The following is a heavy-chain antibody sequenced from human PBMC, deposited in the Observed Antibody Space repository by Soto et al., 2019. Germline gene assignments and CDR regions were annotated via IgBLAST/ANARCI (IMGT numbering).Heavy chain of an antibody. D-gene: IGHD3-22*01. V-gene: IGHV3-23*01. CDR1: VFTSSNYA. CDR3: AKGVVVTTAAFDY. Sequence: GGSLRLSCAASVFTSSNYAMSWVRQAPGKGLEWVSAIGGSGGSTYYADSVKGRFAISRDNSENTLYLQMNSLRAEDTAVYYCAKGVVVTTAAFDYWGQGTLVTVSS. J-gene: IGHJ4*02. CDR2: IGGSGGST.